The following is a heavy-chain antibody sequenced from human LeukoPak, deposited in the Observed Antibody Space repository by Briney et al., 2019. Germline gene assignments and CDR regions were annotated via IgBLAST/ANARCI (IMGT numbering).Heavy chain of an antibody. J-gene: IGHJ4*02. CDR3: ARGDGRDGYNFAY. Sequence: GGSLRLSCAASGFTFSSYWMHWVRQAPGKGLVWVSRINSDGGSTSYADSVKGRFTISRDNAKNTLYLQMNSLRAEDTAVYYCARGDGRDGYNFAYWGQGTLVTVSS. V-gene: IGHV3-74*01. D-gene: IGHD5-24*01. CDR2: INSDGGST. CDR1: GFTFSSYW.